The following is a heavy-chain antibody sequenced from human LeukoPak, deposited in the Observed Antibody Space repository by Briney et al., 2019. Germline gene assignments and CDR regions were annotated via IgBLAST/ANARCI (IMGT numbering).Heavy chain of an antibody. V-gene: IGHV3-74*01. J-gene: IGHJ6*03. CDR3: AREAAAGTFYYYYYMDV. D-gene: IGHD6-13*01. CDR2: IDSDESST. CDR1: GFTFSTSW. Sequence: GGSLRLSCEASGFTFSTSWMYWVRQAPGKGLVWVSRIDSDESSTSYADSVKGRFTISRDNAKNTLYLQMNSLRAEDTAVYYCAREAAAGTFYYYYYMDVWGKGTTVTVSS.